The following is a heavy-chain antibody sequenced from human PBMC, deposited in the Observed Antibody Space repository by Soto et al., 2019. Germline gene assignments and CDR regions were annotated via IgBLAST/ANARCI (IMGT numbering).Heavy chain of an antibody. CDR3: ARGWTTVTLHAFDI. D-gene: IGHD4-17*01. Sequence: SETLSLTCTVSGGSISSRHYCWGWIRQPPGKGLEWIGSIYYSGSTYYNPSLKSRVTISVDTSKNQFSLKLNSMTAADTAVYYCARGWTTVTLHAFDIWGQGTMVTVS. V-gene: IGHV4-39*01. J-gene: IGHJ3*02. CDR1: GGSISSRHYC. CDR2: IYYSGST.